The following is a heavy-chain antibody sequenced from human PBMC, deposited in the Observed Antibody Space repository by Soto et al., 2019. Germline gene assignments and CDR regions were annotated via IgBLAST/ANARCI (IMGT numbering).Heavy chain of an antibody. Sequence: SETLSLTCTVSGGSISSSSYYWGWIRQPPGKGLEWIGSIYYSGSTYYNPSIKSRVTISVDTSKNQFSLKLSSVTAADTAVYYCARQGDSGYSYGPLDYWGQGTLVTVSS. CDR2: IYYSGST. J-gene: IGHJ4*02. CDR1: GGSISSSSYY. D-gene: IGHD5-18*01. V-gene: IGHV4-39*01. CDR3: ARQGDSGYSYGPLDY.